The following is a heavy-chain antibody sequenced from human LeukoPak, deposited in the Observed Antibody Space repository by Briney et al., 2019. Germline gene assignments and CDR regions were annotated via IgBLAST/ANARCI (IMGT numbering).Heavy chain of an antibody. D-gene: IGHD6-13*01. CDR3: ARQAYSSNLGWFDP. V-gene: IGHV4-39*01. CDR1: GGSISSSTYF. Sequence: PSGTLSLTCTVSGGSISSSTYFWGWIRQPPGKGLEWIGSIYYSGSTFYNPSLKSRVTISVDTSKNQFSLKLSSVTAADTAVYYCARQAYSSNLGWFDPWGQGTLVTVSS. J-gene: IGHJ5*02. CDR2: IYYSGST.